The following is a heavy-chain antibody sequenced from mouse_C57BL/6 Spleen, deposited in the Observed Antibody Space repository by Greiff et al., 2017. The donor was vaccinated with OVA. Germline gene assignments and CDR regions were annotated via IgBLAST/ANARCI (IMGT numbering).Heavy chain of an antibody. CDR2: IDPSDSYT. J-gene: IGHJ4*01. Sequence: QVQLQQSGAELVKPGASVKLSCKASGYTFTSYWMQWVKQRPGQGLEWIGEIDPSDSYTNYNQKFKGKATLTVDTSSSTAYMQLSSLTSEDSAVYYCARGVTTVVALYYAMDYWGQGTSVTVSS. CDR3: ARGVTTVVALYYAMDY. CDR1: GYTFTSYW. V-gene: IGHV1-50*01. D-gene: IGHD1-1*01.